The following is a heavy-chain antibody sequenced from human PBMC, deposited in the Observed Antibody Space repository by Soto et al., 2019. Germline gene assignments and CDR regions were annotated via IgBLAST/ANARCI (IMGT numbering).Heavy chain of an antibody. CDR3: ATANWSHTFLAS. J-gene: IGHJ1*01. CDR1: EGSCIDYD. Sequence: FETLSLRCGVDEGSCIDYDGSWLRQPTGKGLEWIGEIXHXGXXXYXXSLKSRVTISVDTSKNQFSLTLTSVTAADSAVYYCATANWSHTFLASWGQGTLVPAFS. V-gene: IGHV4-34*12. D-gene: IGHD1-1*01. CDR2: IXHXGXX.